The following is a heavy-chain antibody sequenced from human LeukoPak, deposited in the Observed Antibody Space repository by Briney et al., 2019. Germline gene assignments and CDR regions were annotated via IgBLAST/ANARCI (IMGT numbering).Heavy chain of an antibody. CDR2: IYTSGST. Sequence: PSGTLSLTCTVSGGSVSSGSYYWSWIRQPAGKGLEWIGRIYTSGSTNYNPSLKSRVTISVDTSKNQFSLKLGSVTAADTAVYYCARDLSSRWYNDAFDIWGQGTMVTVSS. J-gene: IGHJ3*02. D-gene: IGHD6-13*01. CDR3: ARDLSSRWYNDAFDI. CDR1: GGSVSSGSYY. V-gene: IGHV4-61*02.